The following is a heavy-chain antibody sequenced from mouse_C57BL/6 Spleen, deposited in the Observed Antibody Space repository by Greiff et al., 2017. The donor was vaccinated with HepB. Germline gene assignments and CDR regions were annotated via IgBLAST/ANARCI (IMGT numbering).Heavy chain of an antibody. Sequence: VQGVESGPELVKPGASVKISCKASGYAFSSSWMNWVKQRPGKGLEWIGRIYPGDGDTNYNEKFKSKATLTVDKSSSTAYMQLSSLTSEDSAVYYCARGDYFDYWGQGTTLTVSS. V-gene: IGHV1-82*01. J-gene: IGHJ2*01. CDR1: GYAFSSSW. CDR3: ARGDYFDY. CDR2: IYPGDGDT.